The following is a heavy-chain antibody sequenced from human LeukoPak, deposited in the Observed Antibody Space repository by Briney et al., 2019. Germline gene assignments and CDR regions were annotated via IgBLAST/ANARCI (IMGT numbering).Heavy chain of an antibody. CDR2: ISSSSSYI. CDR3: ARVAGYYDSSGYPYYFDY. V-gene: IGHV3-21*01. D-gene: IGHD3-22*01. Sequence: AGGSLRLSCAASGFTFSSYSMNWVRQAPGKGLEWVSSISSSSSYIYYAVSVKGRFTISRDNAKDSLYLQMNSLRAEDTAVYYCARVAGYYDSSGYPYYFDYWGQGTLVTVSS. J-gene: IGHJ4*02. CDR1: GFTFSSYS.